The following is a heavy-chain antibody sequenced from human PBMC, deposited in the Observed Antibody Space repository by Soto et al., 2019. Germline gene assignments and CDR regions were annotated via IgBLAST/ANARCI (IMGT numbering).Heavy chain of an antibody. CDR3: ARLVYDTRINYTYFDX. J-gene: IGHJ4*02. Sequence: SETLSLTCAVSGVSISSVNWWTWVRQTPQRGLEYIGEIFHDGTANYYPSFERRVAISVDTSNNQFSLKLTSVTAADAAIYFCARLVYDTRINYTYFDXWGQGALVTVSX. V-gene: IGHV4-4*02. D-gene: IGHD2-8*01. CDR1: GVSISSVNW. CDR2: IFHDGTA.